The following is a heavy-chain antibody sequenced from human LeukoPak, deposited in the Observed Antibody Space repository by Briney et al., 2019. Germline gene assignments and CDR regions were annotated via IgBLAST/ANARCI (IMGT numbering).Heavy chain of an antibody. CDR2: ISWNSGSI. V-gene: IGHV3-9*01. Sequence: GRSLRLSCAASGFTFDDYAMHWVRQAPGKGLEWVSGISWNSGSIGYADSVKGRFTISRDNAKNSLYLQMNSLRAEDTAVYYCARDPSIAARPGLDWFDPWGQGTLVTVSS. D-gene: IGHD6-6*01. J-gene: IGHJ5*02. CDR3: ARDPSIAARPGLDWFDP. CDR1: GFTFDDYA.